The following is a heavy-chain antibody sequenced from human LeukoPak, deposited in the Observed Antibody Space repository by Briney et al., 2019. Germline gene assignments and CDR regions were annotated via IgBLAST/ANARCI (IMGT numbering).Heavy chain of an antibody. CDR3: ATTGGDIYYYYMDV. CDR1: GYTFTSYA. D-gene: IGHD3-16*01. V-gene: IGHV1-69*13. CDR2: IIPVLSTA. J-gene: IGHJ6*03. Sequence: ASVKVSCKASGYTFTSYAMNWVRHAPGQGLQWMGGIIPVLSTANYAQKFQDRVTITADESTSTTYMELSSLKSEDTAVYYCATTGGDIYYYYMDVWGKGTTVTISS.